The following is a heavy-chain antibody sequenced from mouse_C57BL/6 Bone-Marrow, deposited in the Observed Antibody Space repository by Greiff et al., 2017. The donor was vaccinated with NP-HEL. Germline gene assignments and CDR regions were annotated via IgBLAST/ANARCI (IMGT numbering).Heavy chain of an antibody. CDR3: TTTTTVEGDY. CDR2: IDPENGDT. D-gene: IGHD1-1*01. CDR1: GFNIKDDY. J-gene: IGHJ2*01. Sequence: EVQLQQSGAELVRPGASVKLSCTASGFNIKDDYMHWVKQRPEQGLEWIGWIDPENGDTEYASKFQGKATITADTSSNTAYLQLSSLTSEDTAVYYYTTTTTVEGDYWGQGTTLTVSS. V-gene: IGHV14-4*01.